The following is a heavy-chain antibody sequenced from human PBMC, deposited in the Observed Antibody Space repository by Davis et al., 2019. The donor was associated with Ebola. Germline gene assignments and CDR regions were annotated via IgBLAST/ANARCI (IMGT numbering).Heavy chain of an antibody. CDR1: GVSIKNNY. Sequence: SETLSLTCSVSGVSIKNNYFSWIRQSPGKGLEWIGYIYYSGSTNYNPSLKSRVTISVDTSKNQFSLKLSSVSAADTAVYYCARGTAYCGGDCPWGQGTLVTVSS. D-gene: IGHD2-21*02. J-gene: IGHJ5*02. V-gene: IGHV4-59*01. CDR3: ARGTAYCGGDCP. CDR2: IYYSGST.